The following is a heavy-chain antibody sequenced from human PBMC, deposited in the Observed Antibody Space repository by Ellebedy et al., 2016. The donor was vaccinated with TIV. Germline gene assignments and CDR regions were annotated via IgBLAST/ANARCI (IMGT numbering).Heavy chain of an antibody. V-gene: IGHV3-48*01. CDR2: ISSSSSTI. J-gene: IGHJ4*02. Sequence: GESLKISCAASGFIFSRYSMNWVRQAPGKGLEWVSYISSSSSTIYYADSVKGRFTISRDNAKNSLYLQMNSLRAEDTAVYYCAREYRGDYNDSSDYYCSDYWGQGTLVTVSS. CDR3: AREYRGDYNDSSDYYCSDY. CDR1: GFIFSRYS. D-gene: IGHD3-22*01.